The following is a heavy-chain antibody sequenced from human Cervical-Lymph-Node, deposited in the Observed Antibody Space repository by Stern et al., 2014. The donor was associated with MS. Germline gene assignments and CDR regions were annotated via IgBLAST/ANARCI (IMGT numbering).Heavy chain of an antibody. CDR1: GFSFNDAW. V-gene: IGHV3-15*01. Sequence: EVQLVESGGGLVKPGGSLRLSCVASGFSFNDAWMSWVRQAPGRGLEWVGRIKNNIEGGTTDYAASVRGRFTISRDDSKKTLYLEMNSLKTEDTGVYYCTTDPTFIQLWLRFIYAMDVWGQGTTVTVSS. J-gene: IGHJ6*02. D-gene: IGHD5-18*01. CDR2: IKNNIEGGTT. CDR3: TTDPTFIQLWLRFIYAMDV.